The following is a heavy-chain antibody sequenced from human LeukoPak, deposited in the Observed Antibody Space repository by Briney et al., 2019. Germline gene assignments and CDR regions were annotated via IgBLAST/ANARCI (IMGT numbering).Heavy chain of an antibody. Sequence: GGSLRLSCAASGFTFTTNAMTWVRQAPGKGLECVSAITGDGITTYYADSVKGRFTISRDNSRYILYLQLTNLRAEDTAIYYCAKAYGTNGYFQLPIDFWGQGTLVTVSS. V-gene: IGHV3-23*01. J-gene: IGHJ4*02. CDR1: GFTFTTNA. CDR3: AKAYGTNGYFQLPIDF. CDR2: ITGDGITT. D-gene: IGHD2-8*01.